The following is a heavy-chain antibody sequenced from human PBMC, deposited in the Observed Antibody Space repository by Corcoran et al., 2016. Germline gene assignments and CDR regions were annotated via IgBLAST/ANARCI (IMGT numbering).Heavy chain of an antibody. CDR2: TYYRSKWYN. J-gene: IGHJ4*02. CDR3: SRTVGNYDH. CDR1: GDSVSSSSAA. Sequence: QVKLQQQGPGLVKPSQTLSLTCAISGDSVSSSSAAWNWIRQSPSRGLEWLGRTYYRSKWYNDYAVPMKGRITINPDTSKNQFSLQMNSGTPEDTAVYYCSRTVGNYDHCGQGSLVTVSS. D-gene: IGHD1-26*01. V-gene: IGHV6-1*02.